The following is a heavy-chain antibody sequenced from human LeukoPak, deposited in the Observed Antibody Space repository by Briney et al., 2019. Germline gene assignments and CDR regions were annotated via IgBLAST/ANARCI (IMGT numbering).Heavy chain of an antibody. D-gene: IGHD3-22*01. Sequence: GGSLRLXCAASGFTFSSYAMHWVRQAPGKGLEYVSAISIHGGDTYYANSVKGRFTISRDNSKNTLYLQMGSLRAEDMAVYYCARVLRDASGYYDYWGQGTLVTVSS. CDR1: GFTFSSYA. CDR2: ISIHGGDT. CDR3: ARVLRDASGYYDY. J-gene: IGHJ4*02. V-gene: IGHV3-64*01.